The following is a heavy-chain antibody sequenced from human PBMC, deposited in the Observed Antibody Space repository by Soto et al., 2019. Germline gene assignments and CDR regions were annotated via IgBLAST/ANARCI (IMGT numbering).Heavy chain of an antibody. CDR3: AKDRGGYCTSTTCYGGGSFDY. Sequence: EVQLLESGGGLVQPGGSLRLSCAASGFTFSSYAMSWVRQAPGKGLEWVSSISGNGGSTNYADSVKGRFTISRDNSKKPLYLQMNSLRAEDTAIYYCAKDRGGYCTSTTCYGGGSFDYWGQGTLVTVSS. J-gene: IGHJ4*02. CDR1: GFTFSSYA. CDR2: ISGNGGST. D-gene: IGHD2-2*01. V-gene: IGHV3-23*01.